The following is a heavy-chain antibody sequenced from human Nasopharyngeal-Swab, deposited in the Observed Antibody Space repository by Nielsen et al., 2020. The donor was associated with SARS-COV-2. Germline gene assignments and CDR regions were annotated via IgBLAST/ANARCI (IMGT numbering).Heavy chain of an antibody. CDR2: IYPRDADT. D-gene: IGHD5-12*01. V-gene: IGHV5-51*01. J-gene: IGHJ6*02. Sequence: GGSLRLSCKASGYSFTSYCIAWVRQMPGKGLEWMGIIYPRDADTRYSPSFQGQVTISADKSNSTAYLQWNSLKASDTAMYYCVRHEGVATSFKYYFQYGMDVWGQGTMVTVPS. CDR1: GYSFTSYC. CDR3: VRHEGVATSFKYYFQYGMDV.